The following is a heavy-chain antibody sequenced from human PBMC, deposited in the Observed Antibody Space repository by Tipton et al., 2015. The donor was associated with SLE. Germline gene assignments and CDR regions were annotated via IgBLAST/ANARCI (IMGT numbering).Heavy chain of an antibody. V-gene: IGHV4-59*02. Sequence: TLSLTCTVSGASVSTYYWNWVRQPPGKGLEWIGHVYDIDFTNYNPSLESRISISVDTSKNQFSLRLSSVTAADKAVYFCARTNGYQHYWHFVDVWGKGTPITVSS. D-gene: IGHD5-24*01. J-gene: IGHJ6*04. CDR3: ARTNGYQHYWHFVDV. CDR2: VYDIDFT. CDR1: GASVSTYY.